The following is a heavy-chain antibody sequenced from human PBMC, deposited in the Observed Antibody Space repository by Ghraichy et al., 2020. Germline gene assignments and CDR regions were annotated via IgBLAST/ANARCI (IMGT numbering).Heavy chain of an antibody. J-gene: IGHJ6*02. D-gene: IGHD2-2*01. CDR1: GFALRTYE. V-gene: IGHV3-48*03. CDR3: ARDLGLGYCDSTSCYFYRGMAV. Sequence: LSLTCAASGFALRTYEMNWVRQAPGKGLEWISYISSGGNPIYYADSVKGRFTISRDNAKNSLYLQMNSLRGEDTGVYYCARDLGLGYCDSTSCYFYRGMAVWGQGTPVTVSS. CDR2: ISSGGNPI.